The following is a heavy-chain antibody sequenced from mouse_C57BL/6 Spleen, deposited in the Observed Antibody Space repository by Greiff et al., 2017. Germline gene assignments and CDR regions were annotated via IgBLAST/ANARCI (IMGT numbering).Heavy chain of an antibody. V-gene: IGHV1-18*01. D-gene: IGHD2-4*01. CDR3: ARLIRDYDYLDY. Sequence: EVQLQQSGPELVKPGASVKIPCKASGYTFTDYNMDWVKQSHGKSLEWIGDINPNNGGTIYNQKFKGKATLTVDKSSSTAYMELRSLTSEDTAVYYCARLIRDYDYLDYWGQGTTLTVSS. J-gene: IGHJ2*01. CDR2: INPNNGGT. CDR1: GYTFTDYN.